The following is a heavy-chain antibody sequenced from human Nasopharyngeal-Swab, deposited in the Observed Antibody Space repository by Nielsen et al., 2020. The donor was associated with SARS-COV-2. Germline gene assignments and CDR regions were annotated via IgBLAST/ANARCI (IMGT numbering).Heavy chain of an antibody. CDR3: AGDSPYYDFWGGYWGSMDV. Sequence: GESLKIPCAASGFTFSSYGMHWSRQAPGQGLEWVAVISYDGSNKYYADSVKGRFTISRDNSKNTLYLQMNSLRAEDTAVYYCAGDSPYYDFWGGYWGSMDVWGQGTTVTVSS. CDR1: GFTFSSYG. D-gene: IGHD3-3*01. CDR2: ISYDGSNK. J-gene: IGHJ6*02. V-gene: IGHV3-30*03.